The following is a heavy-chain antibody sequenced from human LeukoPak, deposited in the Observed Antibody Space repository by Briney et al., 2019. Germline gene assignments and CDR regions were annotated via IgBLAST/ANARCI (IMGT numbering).Heavy chain of an antibody. CDR1: GGSISSYY. Sequence: SETLSLTCTVSGGSISSYYWSWIRQPPGKGLEWIGTIYYSGTTYYNASLKSRLTMSIDTSRNQFYLRLSSVTAADTAVYFCARSFTALIMSWGQGTLVTVTS. CDR2: IYYSGTT. V-gene: IGHV4-59*12. D-gene: IGHD5-18*01. CDR3: ARSFTALIMS. J-gene: IGHJ5*02.